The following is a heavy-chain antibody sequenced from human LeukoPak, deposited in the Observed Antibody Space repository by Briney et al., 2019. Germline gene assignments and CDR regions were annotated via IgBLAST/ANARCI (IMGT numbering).Heavy chain of an antibody. CDR3: ARVPSGYTSSSPYFDY. J-gene: IGHJ4*02. CDR2: ISGSGGST. V-gene: IGHV3-23*01. D-gene: IGHD6-6*01. Sequence: GGSLRLSCAASGFTFSSYAMTWVRQAPGKGLEWVSAISGSGGSTYNADSVKGRFTISRDNSKNTLYLQMNRLRAEDRAVYYCARVPSGYTSSSPYFDYWGQGTLVTVSS. CDR1: GFTFSSYA.